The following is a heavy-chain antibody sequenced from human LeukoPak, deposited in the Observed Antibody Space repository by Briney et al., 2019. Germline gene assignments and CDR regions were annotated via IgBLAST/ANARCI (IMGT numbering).Heavy chain of an antibody. CDR2: ISGSGGST. Sequence: GGSLRLSCAASGFTFSSYAMNWVRQAPGKGLEWVSAISGSGGSTYYADSVKGRFTISRDNSKNTLYLQMNSLRAEDTAVYYCAKDAPMYYYDSSGYADEGDYWGQGTLVTVSS. CDR3: AKDAPMYYYDSSGYADEGDY. V-gene: IGHV3-23*01. D-gene: IGHD3-22*01. CDR1: GFTFSSYA. J-gene: IGHJ4*02.